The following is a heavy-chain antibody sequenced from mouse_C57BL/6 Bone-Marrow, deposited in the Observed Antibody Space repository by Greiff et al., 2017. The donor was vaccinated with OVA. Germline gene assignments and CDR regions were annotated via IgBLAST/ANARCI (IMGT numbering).Heavy chain of an antibody. J-gene: IGHJ1*03. V-gene: IGHV5-16*01. Sequence: DVQLVESEGGLVQPGSSMKLSCTASGFTFSDYYMAWVRQVPEKGLEWVANINYDGSSTYYLDSLKSRFIISRDSAKNILYLQMSSLKSEDTATYYCARDGDYSNYLDVWGTGTTVTVSS. D-gene: IGHD2-5*01. CDR2: INYDGSST. CDR3: ARDGDYSNYLDV. CDR1: GFTFSDYY.